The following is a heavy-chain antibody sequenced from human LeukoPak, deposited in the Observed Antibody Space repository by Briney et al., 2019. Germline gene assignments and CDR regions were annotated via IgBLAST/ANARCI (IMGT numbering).Heavy chain of an antibody. CDR2: INYDGTTT. D-gene: IGHD3-22*01. Sequence: GGSLRLSCAASGFNFSSYWMHWVRQAPGKGLVWISRINYDGTTTSYADSVKGRFTISRDNSKNTLYLQMNSLRAEDTAVYYCAKAFYYYDSSGYYFSFDYWGQGTLVTVSS. CDR1: GFNFSSYW. CDR3: AKAFYYYDSSGYYFSFDY. V-gene: IGHV3-74*01. J-gene: IGHJ4*02.